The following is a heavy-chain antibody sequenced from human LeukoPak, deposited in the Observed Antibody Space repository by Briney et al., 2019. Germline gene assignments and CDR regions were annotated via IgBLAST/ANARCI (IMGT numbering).Heavy chain of an antibody. CDR1: GFTFNIYA. CDR2: ISGGGGTK. CDR3: AKQRFASSSWYYFDY. Sequence: GGSLRLSCAASGFTFNIYAMSWVRQAPGKGLEWVSAISGGGGTKYYADSVKGRFTISRDNSKNTLYLQMNSLKVEDTAVYCCAKQRFASSSWYYFDYWGQGTLVTVSS. D-gene: IGHD6-13*01. J-gene: IGHJ4*02. V-gene: IGHV3-23*01.